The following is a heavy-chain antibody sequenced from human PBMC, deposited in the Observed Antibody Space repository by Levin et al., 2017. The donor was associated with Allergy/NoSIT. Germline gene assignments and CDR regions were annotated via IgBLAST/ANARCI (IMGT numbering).Heavy chain of an antibody. CDR2: ISSSSSYI. V-gene: IGHV3-21*01. Sequence: GESLKISCAASGFTFSSYSMNWVRQAPGKGLEWVSSISSSSSYIYYADSVKGRFTISRDNAKNSLYLQMNSLRAEDTAVYYCASSGWYLYYFDYWGQGTLVTVSS. J-gene: IGHJ4*02. CDR1: GFTFSSYS. D-gene: IGHD6-19*01. CDR3: ASSGWYLYYFDY.